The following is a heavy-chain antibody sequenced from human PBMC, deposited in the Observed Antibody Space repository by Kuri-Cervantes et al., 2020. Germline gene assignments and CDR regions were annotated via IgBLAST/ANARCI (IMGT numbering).Heavy chain of an antibody. Sequence: GGSLRLSCAASGFTVSNYRMNWVRQAPGKGLEWVSYISRSGSDIFYADSVKGRFTISRDNAKNSLYLQMNSLRAEDTALYYCAREMATKDAFDYWGQGTLVTVSS. J-gene: IGHJ4*02. V-gene: IGHV3-48*01. CDR2: ISRSGSDI. D-gene: IGHD5-24*01. CDR1: GFTVSNYR. CDR3: AREMATKDAFDY.